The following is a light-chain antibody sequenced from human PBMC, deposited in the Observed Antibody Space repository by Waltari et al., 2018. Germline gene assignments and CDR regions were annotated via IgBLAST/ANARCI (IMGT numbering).Light chain of an antibody. CDR2: EGS. V-gene: IGLV2-23*01. Sequence: QSALTQPASVSGSPGQSITVSCTGTSSDVGRYNIVSWYQQHPGKAPKLMIYEGSKRPSGVSNRFSGSKSGNTASLTISGLQAEDEADYYCCSYAGSSTLLFGGGTKVTVL. CDR3: CSYAGSSTLL. J-gene: IGLJ2*01. CDR1: SSDVGRYNI.